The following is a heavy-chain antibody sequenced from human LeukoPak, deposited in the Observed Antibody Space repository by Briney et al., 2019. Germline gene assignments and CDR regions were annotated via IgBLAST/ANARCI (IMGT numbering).Heavy chain of an antibody. CDR3: GRALGGCCSSTSWDMAV. Sequence: GGSLRLSCAASGFTFSSYWMIWVRQAPGKGLEWVANIKQDGSEKYYVDSVKGRFTISRDNAKNSLYLQMNSLRAEDTAVYYRGRALGGCCSSTSWDMAVWGKGTTVPVSS. CDR2: IKQDGSEK. CDR1: GFTFSSYW. V-gene: IGHV3-7*01. D-gene: IGHD2-2*01. J-gene: IGHJ6*03.